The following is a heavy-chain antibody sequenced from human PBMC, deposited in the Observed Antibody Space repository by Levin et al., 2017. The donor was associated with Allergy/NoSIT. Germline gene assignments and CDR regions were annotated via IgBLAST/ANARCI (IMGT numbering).Heavy chain of an antibody. V-gene: IGHV3-20*04. CDR1: GFTFDDYG. Sequence: GGSLRLSCAASGFTFDDYGMSWVRQAPGKGLEWVSGINWNGGSTGYADSVKGRFTISRDNAKNSLYLQMNSLRAEDTALYYCARVGRSGWDHDAFDIWGQGTMVTVSS. D-gene: IGHD6-19*01. CDR2: INWNGGST. J-gene: IGHJ3*02. CDR3: ARVGRSGWDHDAFDI.